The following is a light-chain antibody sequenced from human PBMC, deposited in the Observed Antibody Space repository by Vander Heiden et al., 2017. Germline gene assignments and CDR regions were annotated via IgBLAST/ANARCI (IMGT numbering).Light chain of an antibody. V-gene: IGKV1-5*03. Sequence: DIQMTQSPSTLSASVGDRVTITCRASQSISSWLAWYQQKPGKAPKLLIYKASSLESGVPSRFSGSGSGTEFTLTISNLQPDDFATYYCQQDNSYSWTFGQGTKVEIK. CDR1: QSISSW. CDR2: KAS. J-gene: IGKJ1*01. CDR3: QQDNSYSWT.